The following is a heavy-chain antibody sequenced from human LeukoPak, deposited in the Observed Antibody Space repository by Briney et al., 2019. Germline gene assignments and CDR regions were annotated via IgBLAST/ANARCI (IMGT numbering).Heavy chain of an antibody. D-gene: IGHD3-9*01. J-gene: IGHJ2*01. V-gene: IGHV3-33*01. CDR2: IWYDGSNK. Sequence: PGGSLRLSCAASGFTFSSYGMHWVRQAPGKGLEWVAVIWYDGSNKYYADSVKGRFTISRDNSKNTLYLQMNSLRAEDTAVYYCARGTPLRRLDWYFDLWGRGTLVTVSS. CDR1: GFTFSSYG. CDR3: ARGTPLRRLDWYFDL.